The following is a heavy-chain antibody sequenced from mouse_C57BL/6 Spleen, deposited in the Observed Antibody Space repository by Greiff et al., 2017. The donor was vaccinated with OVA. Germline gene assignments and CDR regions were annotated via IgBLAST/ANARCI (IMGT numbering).Heavy chain of an antibody. CDR3: ARRYYGYPYWYFDV. V-gene: IGHV1-26*01. Sequence: EVKLQQSGPELVKPGASVKISCKASGYTFTDYYMNWVKQSHGKSLEWIGDINPNNGGTSYNQKFKGKATLTVDKSSSTAYMELRSLTSEDSAVYYCARRYYGYPYWYFDVWGTGTTVTVAS. CDR1: GYTFTDYY. J-gene: IGHJ1*03. D-gene: IGHD2-2*01. CDR2: INPNNGGT.